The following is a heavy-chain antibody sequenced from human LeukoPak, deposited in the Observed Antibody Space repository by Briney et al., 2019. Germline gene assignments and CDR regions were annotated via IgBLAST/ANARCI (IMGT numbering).Heavy chain of an antibody. J-gene: IGHJ5*02. V-gene: IGHV3-7*01. CDR1: GFTFSSFW. D-gene: IGHD4-17*01. CDR3: RRVHYDDSA. Sequence: PGGSLRLSCVGSGFTFSSFWMNWVRQAPGKGPEWVANIKQDGSETYYMDSVRGRFTIPRDNAKNSLYLQMNSLRAEDTAVYFCRRVHYDDSAWDQGTLVTVSS. CDR2: IKQDGSET.